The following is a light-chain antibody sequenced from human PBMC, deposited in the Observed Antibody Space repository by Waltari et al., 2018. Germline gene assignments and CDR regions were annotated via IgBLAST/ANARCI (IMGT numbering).Light chain of an antibody. Sequence: IQMTQSPSSVSASVGDRVTITCRASQGIGTWLAWYQQKPGKAPKLLIYGASSLQSWVPPRFSGSGSGTDFTLTINNLQPEDFATYSCQQANTFPLTFGGGTKVEIK. J-gene: IGKJ4*01. CDR2: GAS. V-gene: IGKV1-12*01. CDR3: QQANTFPLT. CDR1: QGIGTW.